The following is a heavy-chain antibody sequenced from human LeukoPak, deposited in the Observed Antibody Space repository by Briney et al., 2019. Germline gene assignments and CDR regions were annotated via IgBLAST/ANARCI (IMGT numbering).Heavy chain of an antibody. D-gene: IGHD7-27*01. CDR2: FSGSGGST. CDR3: AKDGLGPYYYYGMDV. V-gene: IGHV3-23*01. CDR1: GFTFNNYD. Sequence: GGSLRLSCAASGFTFNNYDMGWVRQAPGMGLEWVSSFSGSGGSTYYADSVKGRFTISRDNSKNTLYLQMNSLRAEDTAVYYCAKDGLGPYYYYGMDVWGQGTTVTVSS. J-gene: IGHJ6*02.